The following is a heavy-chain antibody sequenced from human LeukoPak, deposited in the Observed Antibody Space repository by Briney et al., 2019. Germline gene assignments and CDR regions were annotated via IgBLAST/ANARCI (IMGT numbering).Heavy chain of an antibody. CDR3: ARDPPTRTRFTIAVAGPYYYYYYMDV. CDR2: INHMVST. Sequence: PSETLSLTCAVYGGSFIGYYCSCIRQPPGKGLDFIGEINHMVSTNYNPSLRSRVTISVDTSKNQFSLILNSVTAADTAVYYCARDPPTRTRFTIAVAGPYYYYYYMDVWGTGTTVTVSS. J-gene: IGHJ6*03. CDR1: GGSFIGYY. V-gene: IGHV4-34*01. D-gene: IGHD6-19*01.